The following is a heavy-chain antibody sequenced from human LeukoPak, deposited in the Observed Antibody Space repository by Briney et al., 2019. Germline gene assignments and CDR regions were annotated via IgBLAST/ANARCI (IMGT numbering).Heavy chain of an antibody. CDR1: GGSISSGSYY. J-gene: IGHJ6*04. D-gene: IGHD6-6*01. V-gene: IGHV4-61*02. Sequence: KASETLSLTCTVSGGSISSGSYYWSWIRKPAGKGLEWIGRIYTSGSTNYNPSLKSRVTISVDTSKNQFSLKLSSVTAADTAVYYCATQGIAARPFALDVWGKGTTVTVSS. CDR2: IYTSGST. CDR3: ATQGIAARPFALDV.